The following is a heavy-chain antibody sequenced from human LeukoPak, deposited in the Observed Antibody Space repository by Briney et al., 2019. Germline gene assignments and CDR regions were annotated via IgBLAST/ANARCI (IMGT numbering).Heavy chain of an antibody. D-gene: IGHD2-21*01. Sequence: ASVRVSCKASGYTFSSYDINWVRRATGQGLEWMGWMNPNSGNTGYAQRFQGRVTMTRSTSISTAYMELSSLTSDDTAVYYCARSFVGTRKRNDYWGQGTLVTVSS. J-gene: IGHJ4*02. CDR2: MNPNSGNT. CDR1: GYTFSSYD. CDR3: ARSFVGTRKRNDY. V-gene: IGHV1-8*01.